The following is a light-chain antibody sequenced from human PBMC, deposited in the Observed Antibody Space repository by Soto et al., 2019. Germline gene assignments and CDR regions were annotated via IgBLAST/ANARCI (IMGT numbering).Light chain of an antibody. J-gene: IGKJ2*01. CDR2: DAS. V-gene: IGKV3-11*01. CDR1: QSVNTY. Sequence: EIALTQSPATLSLSPGERATLSCRASQSVNTYLAWYQQKPGQAPRLLIYDASSRATDVPARFSGSGSGTDFTLTISSLEPEDFAVYYCQQRYNWPNTFGQGTKLEIK. CDR3: QQRYNWPNT.